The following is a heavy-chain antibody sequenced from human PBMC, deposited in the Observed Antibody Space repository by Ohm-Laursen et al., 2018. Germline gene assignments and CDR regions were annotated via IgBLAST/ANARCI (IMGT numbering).Heavy chain of an antibody. CDR1: GFIFSNYW. CDR2: IRKDGGET. J-gene: IGHJ3*02. D-gene: IGHD2/OR15-2a*01. CDR3: ARDPTFHAFDI. Sequence: SLRLSCAASGFIFSNYWMTWVRQAPGKGLEWVANIRKDGGETYYVDSVKGRFTISRDNAKNSLYLQINSLKGEDTAVYFCARDPTFHAFDIWGQGTVVTVSS. V-gene: IGHV3-7*01.